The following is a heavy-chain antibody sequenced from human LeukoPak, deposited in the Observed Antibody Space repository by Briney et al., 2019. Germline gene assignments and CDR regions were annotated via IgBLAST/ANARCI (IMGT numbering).Heavy chain of an antibody. CDR3: ATTTIRRIAWEFDY. V-gene: IGHV1-24*01. D-gene: IGHD6-13*01. J-gene: IGHJ4*02. Sequence: ASVQVSCQVSGYTLTELSMHWVRQAPGKGLEWMGGFDPEDGETIYAQKFQGRVTMTEDTSTDTAYMELSSLRSEDTAVYYCATTTIRRIAWEFDYWGQGTLVTVSS. CDR2: FDPEDGET. CDR1: GYTLTELS.